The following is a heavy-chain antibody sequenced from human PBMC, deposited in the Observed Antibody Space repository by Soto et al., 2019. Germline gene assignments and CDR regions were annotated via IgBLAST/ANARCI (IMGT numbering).Heavy chain of an antibody. CDR2: IDWDDDK. CDR1: GFSLSTSGMR. Sequence: VSGPTLVNPTQTLTLTCTFSGFSLSTSGMRVSWIRQPPGKALEWLARIDWDDDKFYSTSLKTRLTISKDTSKNQVVLTMTNMDPVDTATYYCARIASHYYDFWSGYYDYWGQEPWSPSPQ. CDR3: ARIASHYYDFWSGYYDY. D-gene: IGHD3-3*01. J-gene: IGHJ4*01. V-gene: IGHV2-70*04.